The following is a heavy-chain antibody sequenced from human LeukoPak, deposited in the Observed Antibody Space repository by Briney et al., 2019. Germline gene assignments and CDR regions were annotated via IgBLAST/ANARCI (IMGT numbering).Heavy chain of an antibody. V-gene: IGHV3-7*01. D-gene: IGHD3-10*01. Sequence: GGSLRLSCAASGFTFSSYWMSWVRQAPGKGLEWVANIKQDGSEKYYVDSVKGRFTISRDNAKNSLYLQMNSLRAEDTAVYYCARLSTWWFGERDDAFDIWGQGTLVTVS. J-gene: IGHJ3*02. CDR2: IKQDGSEK. CDR1: GFTFSSYW. CDR3: ARLSTWWFGERDDAFDI.